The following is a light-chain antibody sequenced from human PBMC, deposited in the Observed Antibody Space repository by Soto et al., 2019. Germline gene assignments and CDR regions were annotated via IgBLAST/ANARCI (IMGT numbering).Light chain of an antibody. J-gene: IGLJ2*01. CDR1: NSDVGTYNY. CDR2: DVT. V-gene: IGLV2-11*01. CDR3: CSYAGSSSFRVL. Sequence: QSVLTQPRSVSGSPGQSVTISCTGTNSDVGTYNYVSWYQQHPGKAPKLIIYDVTTRPSGVPDRFSGSKSGNTASLIISGLQAADEAEYYCCCCSYAGSSSFRVLFGGGTQLTVL.